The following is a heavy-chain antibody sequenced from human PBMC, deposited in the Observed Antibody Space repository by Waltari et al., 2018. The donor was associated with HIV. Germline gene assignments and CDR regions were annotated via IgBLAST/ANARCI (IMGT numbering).Heavy chain of an antibody. J-gene: IGHJ6*02. Sequence: EVQLVESGGGLVQPGGSLRLSCAASGFTVNSNHMNWVRQAPGKGLECVSIIYSVGGTNYADSVKGRLTISRDISKNTLYLQMNNLRAEDTGVYYCVRDSGSHYGMDVWGQGTTVTVSS. V-gene: IGHV3-66*01. CDR2: IYSVGGT. D-gene: IGHD1-26*01. CDR3: VRDSGSHYGMDV. CDR1: GFTVNSNH.